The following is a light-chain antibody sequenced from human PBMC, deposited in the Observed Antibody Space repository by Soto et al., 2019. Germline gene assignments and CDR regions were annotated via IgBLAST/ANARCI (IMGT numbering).Light chain of an antibody. V-gene: IGLV2-23*01. CDR3: CSYAGSSTVV. CDR1: FSDVGSYNL. J-gene: IGLJ2*01. CDR2: EDT. Sequence: QSALTQPASVSGSPGQSITISCTGTFSDVGSYNLVSWYQQHSGKAPKLMMYEDTKRPSGVSNRVSGSKSGYTASLTMSGLQAEDEAHYYCCSYAGSSTVVFGGGTKLTVL.